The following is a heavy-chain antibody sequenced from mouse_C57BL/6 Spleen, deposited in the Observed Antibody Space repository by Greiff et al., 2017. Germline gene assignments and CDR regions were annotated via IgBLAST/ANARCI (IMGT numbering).Heavy chain of an antibody. CDR1: GYSFTDYN. CDR2: INPNYGTP. Sequence: VQLKESGPELVKPGASVKISCKASGYSFTDYNMNWVKQSTGKGLEWIGVINPNYGTPSYTQKFQGKATLTVDPSSSTAYMQLNSLTSEDSAVYYCARSLYAMDYWGQGTSVTGSS. CDR3: ARSLYAMDY. V-gene: IGHV1-39*01. J-gene: IGHJ4*01.